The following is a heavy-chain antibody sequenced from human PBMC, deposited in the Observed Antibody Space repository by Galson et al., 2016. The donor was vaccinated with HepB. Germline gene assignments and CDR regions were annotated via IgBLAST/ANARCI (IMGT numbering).Heavy chain of an antibody. D-gene: IGHD3-3*01. CDR2: ITGSGVTT. CDR1: GFTFSSYA. CDR3: AREGSGMTNFGVAFDF. V-gene: IGHV3-23*01. Sequence: SLRLSCAASGFTFSSYAMSWVRQAPGKGLEWVSTITGSGVTTDYADSVKGRFTISRDNSKSTLHLQMDSLRVEDTGVYYCAREGSGMTNFGVAFDFWGQGTRLTVSS. J-gene: IGHJ4*02.